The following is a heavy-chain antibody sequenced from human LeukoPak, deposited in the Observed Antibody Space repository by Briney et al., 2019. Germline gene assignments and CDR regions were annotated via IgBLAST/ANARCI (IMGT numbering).Heavy chain of an antibody. V-gene: IGHV1-69*05. CDR1: GGTFSSYA. Sequence: SVKVSCKAAGGTFSSYAISWVRQAPGQGLEWMGRIIPIFGTAKYAQKFQGRVTITTDESTSTAYMELSSLRSEDTAVYYCASPQNGYSYGYYWGQGTLVTVSS. CDR3: ASPQNGYSYGYY. D-gene: IGHD5-18*01. J-gene: IGHJ4*02. CDR2: IIPIFGTA.